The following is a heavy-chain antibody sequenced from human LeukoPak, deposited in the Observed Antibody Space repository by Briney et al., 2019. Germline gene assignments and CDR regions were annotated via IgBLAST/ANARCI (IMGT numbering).Heavy chain of an antibody. V-gene: IGHV3-23*01. CDR2: ISGGGTST. J-gene: IGHJ6*02. CDR1: GFTFSTYP. CDR3: VHCGGDCYPCCGMDV. Sequence: GGSLRLSCAAFGFTFSTYPMSWVRQAPGKGLEWVSVISGGGTSTYYADSVKGRFTISRDNSRNTLYLQINSLRAEDTAIYYCVHCGGDCYPCCGMDVWGQGTTVTVSS. D-gene: IGHD2-21*02.